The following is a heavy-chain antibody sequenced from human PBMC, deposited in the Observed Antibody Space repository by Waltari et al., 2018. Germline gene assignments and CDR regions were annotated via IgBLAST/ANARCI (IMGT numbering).Heavy chain of an antibody. CDR3: ARDYYYGSGRLSPRAFDI. CDR1: GYTFTNYG. D-gene: IGHD3-10*01. J-gene: IGHJ3*02. Sequence: QVRLVQSGAGVKKPGAAVKVACEASGYTFTNYGIGCVRQATGQGLEWMGWVTGYNGDTHYAQRFQGRVTMTTDTSTNTAYMELRSLRSDDSAVYDCARDYYYGSGRLSPRAFDIWGQGTMVTVSS. V-gene: IGHV1-18*01. CDR2: VTGYNGDT.